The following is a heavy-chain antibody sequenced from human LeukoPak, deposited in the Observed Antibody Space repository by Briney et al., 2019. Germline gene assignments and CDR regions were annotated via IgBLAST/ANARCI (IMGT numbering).Heavy chain of an antibody. CDR2: IYYSGST. V-gene: IGHV4-30-4*01. J-gene: IGHJ3*02. D-gene: IGHD3-3*01. CDR1: GGSISSGDYY. Sequence: SETLSLTCTVSGGSISSGDYYWSWIRQPPGKGLEWIGYIYYSGSTYYNPSLKSRVTISVDTSKNQFSLKLSSVIAADTAVYYCAREAVERYYGILEWFAPTDAFDIWGQGTMVTVSS. CDR3: AREAVERYYGILEWFAPTDAFDI.